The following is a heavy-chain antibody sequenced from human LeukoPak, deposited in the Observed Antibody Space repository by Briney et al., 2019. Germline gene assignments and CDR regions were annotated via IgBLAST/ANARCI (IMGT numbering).Heavy chain of an antibody. V-gene: IGHV1-8*01. D-gene: IGHD2-15*01. CDR3: ARGRRLRYCSGGSCQGPVGY. J-gene: IGHJ4*02. CDR2: MNPNSGNT. CDR1: GYTFTSYD. Sequence: ASVKVSCKASGYTFTSYDINWVRQATGQGLEWMGWMNPNSGNTGYAQKFQGRVTMTRNTSISTAYMELSSQRSEDTAVYYCARGRRLRYCSGGSCQGPVGYWGQGTLVTVSS.